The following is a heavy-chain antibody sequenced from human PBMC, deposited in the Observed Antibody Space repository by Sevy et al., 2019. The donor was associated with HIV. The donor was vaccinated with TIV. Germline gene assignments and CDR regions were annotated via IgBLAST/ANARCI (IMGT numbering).Heavy chain of an antibody. CDR1: GYRFTTYG. CDR2: INAHNANT. CDR3: ARDSISRYYYGDSGYSPMDY. D-gene: IGHD3-22*01. Sequence: ASLKVSCKASGYRFTTYGISWVRQVPGQGLEWMGWINAHNANTKYTQKLQDRVTLTTDTSTSTAYMELRSLRSDDTAVYYCARDSISRYYYGDSGYSPMDYWGQGTLVTVSS. J-gene: IGHJ4*02. V-gene: IGHV1-18*01.